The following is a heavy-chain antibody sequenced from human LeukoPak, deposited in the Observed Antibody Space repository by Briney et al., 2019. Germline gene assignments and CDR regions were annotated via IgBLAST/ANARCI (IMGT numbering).Heavy chain of an antibody. Sequence: GGSLRLSCAASGFSFSSYAMSWVRQAPGKGLEWVSTINGRSGGGTYYPDSVEGRFTISRDNSKNTLYLQMNSLRVEDTAVYYCARRNADVFDIWGQGTMVTVSS. D-gene: IGHD1-14*01. CDR3: ARRNADVFDI. V-gene: IGHV3-23*01. J-gene: IGHJ3*02. CDR2: INGRSGGGT. CDR1: GFSFSSYA.